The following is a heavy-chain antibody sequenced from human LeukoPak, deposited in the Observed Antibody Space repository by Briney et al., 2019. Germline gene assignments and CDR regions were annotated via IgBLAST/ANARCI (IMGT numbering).Heavy chain of an antibody. V-gene: IGHV3-7*01. J-gene: IGHJ3*02. Sequence: GGSLRLSCAASGFTFSDYWMSWVRQAPGKGLQWVANIKPDGSEKYYVDSVKDRFTSSRDNAKNSLYLQMNSLRAEDTAVYYCASARQWLVTDDAFDIWGQGTMVTVSS. CDR3: ASARQWLVTDDAFDI. CDR1: GFTFSDYW. CDR2: IKPDGSEK. D-gene: IGHD6-19*01.